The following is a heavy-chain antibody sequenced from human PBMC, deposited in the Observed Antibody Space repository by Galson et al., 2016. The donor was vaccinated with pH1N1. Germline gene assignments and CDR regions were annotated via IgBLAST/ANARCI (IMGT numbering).Heavy chain of an antibody. D-gene: IGHD5-24*01. J-gene: IGHJ4*02. Sequence: SETLSLTCKVSGASISGSTFFWGWVRRSPGRGLEWIGSIFDSGATYYNPSLKSRVAVSVDTSKNQFSLSLRSVSAADTGIYYCARRGRWQQMGFWGQGTPVSVSS. CDR2: IFDSGAT. CDR3: ARRGRWQQMGF. V-gene: IGHV4-39*01. CDR1: GASISGSTFF.